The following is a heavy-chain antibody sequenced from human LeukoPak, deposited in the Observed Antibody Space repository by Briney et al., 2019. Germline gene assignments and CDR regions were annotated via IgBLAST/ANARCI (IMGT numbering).Heavy chain of an antibody. V-gene: IGHV3-30*03. Sequence: GGSLRLSCAASGFTFSSYGMHWVRQAPGKGLEWVAVILYDGSNKYYADSVKGRFTISRDNSKNTLYLQMNSLRAEDTAVYYCARGITSGPRRYDVRNFDYWGQGTPVTVSS. CDR1: GFTFSSYG. CDR2: ILYDGSNK. D-gene: IGHD5-12*01. CDR3: ARGITSGPRRYDVRNFDY. J-gene: IGHJ4*02.